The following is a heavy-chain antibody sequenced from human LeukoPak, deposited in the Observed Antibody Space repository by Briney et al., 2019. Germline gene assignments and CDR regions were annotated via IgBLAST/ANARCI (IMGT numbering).Heavy chain of an antibody. D-gene: IGHD3-10*01. CDR2: ISTSSNYI. CDR1: GFTFSRHS. V-gene: IGHV3-21*01. J-gene: IGHJ4*02. Sequence: PGGSLRLSCAASGFTFSRHSMNWVRRAPGKGLEWVSSISTSSNYIYYGDSVKGRFTISRDNAKNSLSLQMNSLRAEDTAVYYCARDGVVTMELDFWGQGTLVTVSS. CDR3: ARDGVVTMELDF.